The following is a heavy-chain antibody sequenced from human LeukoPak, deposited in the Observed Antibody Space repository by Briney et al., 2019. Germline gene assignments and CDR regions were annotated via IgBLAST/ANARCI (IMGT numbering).Heavy chain of an antibody. CDR2: ISYDGSNK. D-gene: IGHD6-19*01. Sequence: GGSLRLSCAASGFTFSSYGMPWVRQAPGKGLEWVAVISYDGSNKYYADSVKGRFTISRDNSKNTLYLQMNSPRAEDTAVYYCAKDLRGGYRNYFDYWGQGTLVTVSS. CDR1: GFTFSSYG. J-gene: IGHJ4*02. CDR3: AKDLRGGYRNYFDY. V-gene: IGHV3-30*18.